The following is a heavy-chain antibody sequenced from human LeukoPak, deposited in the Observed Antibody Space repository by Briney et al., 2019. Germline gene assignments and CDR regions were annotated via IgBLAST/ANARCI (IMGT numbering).Heavy chain of an antibody. CDR3: AREGYSGYDHIPGYMDV. J-gene: IGHJ6*03. Sequence: ASVKVSCKASGYTFTGYYMHWVRQAPGQGLEWMGWINPSSGGPNYAQKFQGRVTMTRDTSISTAYMELSSLRSEDTAVYYCAREGYSGYDHIPGYMDVWGKGTTVTVSS. CDR1: GYTFTGYY. D-gene: IGHD5-12*01. V-gene: IGHV1-2*02. CDR2: INPSSGGP.